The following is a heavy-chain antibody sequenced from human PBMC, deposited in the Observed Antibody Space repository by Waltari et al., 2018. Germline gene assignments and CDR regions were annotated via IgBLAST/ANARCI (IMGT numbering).Heavy chain of an antibody. D-gene: IGHD3-16*01. CDR1: GGSISSGSYY. Sequence: QVQLQESGPGLVKPSQTLSITCTVSGGSISSGSYYWSWIRQPAGKGLEWIGYIYTSGSTNYNPSLKSRVTISVDTSKNQFSLKLSSVTAADTAVYYCAREGGSPGGFGFDYWGQGTLVTVSS. V-gene: IGHV4-61*09. CDR2: IYTSGST. J-gene: IGHJ4*02. CDR3: AREGGSPGGFGFDY.